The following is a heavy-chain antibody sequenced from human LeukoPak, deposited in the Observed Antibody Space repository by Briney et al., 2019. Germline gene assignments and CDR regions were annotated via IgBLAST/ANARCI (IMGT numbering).Heavy chain of an antibody. CDR2: FFGTGGST. J-gene: IGHJ3*01. CDR1: GVTLNKYT. V-gene: IGHV3-23*01. D-gene: IGHD1-26*01. CDR3: AKAFRIVGIGNPDDAFDV. Sequence: GGAPRLSFAAPGVTLNKYTLNWVRQPPGKGVEVVSSFFGTGGSTYYADSVKGRFTLSRDNSENTLYLQLNSLRAEDPGIYYCAKAFRIVGIGNPDDAFDVWGQGTVVTVS.